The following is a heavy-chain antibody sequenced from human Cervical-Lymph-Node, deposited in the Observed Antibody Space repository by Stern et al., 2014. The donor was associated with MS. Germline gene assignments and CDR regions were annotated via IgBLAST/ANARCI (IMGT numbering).Heavy chain of an antibody. CDR2: IIPIFGTA. CDR1: GGTFSSYA. Sequence: QMQLVQSGAEVKKPGSSVKVSCKASGGTFSSYAISWVRQAPGQGLEWMGGIIPIFGTANYAQKFQGRVTITADESTSTAYMELSSLRSEDTAVYDCARSSPPPFRNGVCYTCFDYWGQGTLVTVSS. CDR3: ARSSPPPFRNGVCYTCFDY. D-gene: IGHD2-8*01. J-gene: IGHJ4*02. V-gene: IGHV1-69*01.